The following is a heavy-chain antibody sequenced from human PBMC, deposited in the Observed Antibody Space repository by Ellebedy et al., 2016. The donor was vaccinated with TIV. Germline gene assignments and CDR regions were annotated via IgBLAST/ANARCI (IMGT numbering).Heavy chain of an antibody. CDR2: IKQDGSEK. V-gene: IGHV3-7*04. CDR3: AKDIELELPCYFDY. CDR1: GFSFSSYW. J-gene: IGHJ4*02. Sequence: GESLKISCAASGFSFSSYWMSWVRQAPGKGLEWVANIKQDGSEKYYVDSVKGRFTISRDNAKNSLYLQMNSLRAEDTAVYYCAKDIELELPCYFDYWGQGTLVIVSS. D-gene: IGHD1-7*01.